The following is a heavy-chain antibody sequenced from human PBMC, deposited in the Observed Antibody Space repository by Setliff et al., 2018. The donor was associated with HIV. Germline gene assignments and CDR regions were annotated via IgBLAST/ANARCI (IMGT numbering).Heavy chain of an antibody. CDR1: GGSVDSRDYY. J-gene: IGHJ3*02. CDR3: ARPTTGLGGGAAFDI. D-gene: IGHD2-8*01. CDR2: ILYGGTT. V-gene: IGHV4-39*01. Sequence: SETLSLTCAVSGGSVDSRDYYWGWIRQPPGKGLEWIGNILYGGTTYYTPSLKSRVSISLDTSRNHFSLRLNSVTAADTSVYYCARPTTGLGGGAAFDIWGQGTMVTVSS.